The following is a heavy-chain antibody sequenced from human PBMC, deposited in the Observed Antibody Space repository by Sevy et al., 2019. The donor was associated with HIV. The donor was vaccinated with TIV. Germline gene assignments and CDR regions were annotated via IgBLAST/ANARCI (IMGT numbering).Heavy chain of an antibody. D-gene: IGHD5-12*01. Sequence: SETLSLTCTVSGGSISAYCWSWIRQPPGKALEYIGYIYDTGSTNYNPSLENRVTMSVDTSKNQFSLKLNSVTAADTAVYYCTRAPPVRSGDDSLNWFDPWGQGTLVTVSS. CDR1: GGSISAYC. CDR3: TRAPPVRSGDDSLNWFDP. V-gene: IGHV4-59*01. CDR2: IYDTGST. J-gene: IGHJ5*02.